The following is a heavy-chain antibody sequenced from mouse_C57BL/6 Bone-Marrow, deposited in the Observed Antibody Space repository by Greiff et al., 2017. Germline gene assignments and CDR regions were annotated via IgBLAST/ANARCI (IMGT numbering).Heavy chain of an antibody. CDR3: ARSVDSSGYYFDY. V-gene: IGHV1-50*01. CDR1: GYTFTSYW. Sequence: VQLQQPGAELVKPGASVKLSCKASGYTFTSYWMQWVKQRPGQGLEWIGEIDPSDSYTNYNQKFKGKATLTVDTSSSTAYMQLSSLTSEDSAVXYCARSVDSSGYYFDYWGQGTTLTVSS. CDR2: IDPSDSYT. J-gene: IGHJ2*01. D-gene: IGHD3-2*02.